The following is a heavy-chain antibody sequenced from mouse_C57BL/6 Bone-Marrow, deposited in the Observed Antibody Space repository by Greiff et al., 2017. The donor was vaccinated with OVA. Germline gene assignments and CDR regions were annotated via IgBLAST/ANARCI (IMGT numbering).Heavy chain of an antibody. V-gene: IGHV5-17*01. CDR3: ATDGFAY. CDR1: GFTFSDYG. J-gene: IGHJ3*01. Sequence: EVHLVESGGGLVKPGGSLKLSCAASGFTFSDYGMHWVRQAPEKGLEWVAYISSGSSTIYYADTVKGRFTISRDNAKNTLFLQMTRLRSEDTAMYYCATDGFAYWGQGTLVTVSA. CDR2: ISSGSSTI.